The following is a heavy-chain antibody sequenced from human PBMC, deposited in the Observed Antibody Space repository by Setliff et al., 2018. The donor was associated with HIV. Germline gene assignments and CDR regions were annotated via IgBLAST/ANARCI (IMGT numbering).Heavy chain of an antibody. Sequence: ASVKVSCKPSAHPRYYYMHWVRQVPGIGLQWMGVINPSGGLTDYPQKFLGRVTMTQDTSFTTAYLELSRLGSDDTAVYYCAADNYNCNSFDSWGQGSLVTVSS. CDR1: AHPRYYY. J-gene: IGHJ4*02. V-gene: IGHV1-2*02. CDR2: INPSGGLT. CDR3: AADNYNCNSFDS. D-gene: IGHD3-3*01.